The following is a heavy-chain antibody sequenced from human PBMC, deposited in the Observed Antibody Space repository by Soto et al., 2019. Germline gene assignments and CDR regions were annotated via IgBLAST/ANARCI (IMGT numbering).Heavy chain of an antibody. CDR3: ARGTGWAYFDY. CDR1: GFTFSSYG. V-gene: IGHV3-33*01. J-gene: IGHJ4*02. CDR2: IWYDGSNK. Sequence: GGSLRLSCAASGFTFSSYGMHWVRQAPGKGLEWVAVIWYDGSNKYYADSVKGRFTISRDNSKNTLYLQMNSLRAEDTAVYYCARGTGWAYFDYWGQGTLVTVSS. D-gene: IGHD1-1*01.